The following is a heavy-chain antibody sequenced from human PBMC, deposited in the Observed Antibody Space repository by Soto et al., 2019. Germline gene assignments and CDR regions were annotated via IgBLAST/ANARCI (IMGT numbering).Heavy chain of an antibody. D-gene: IGHD2-15*01. CDR2: MYHGGTT. Sequence: SETLSLTCLVSGYSVTSDSYWAWIRQSPGKGLEWIVSMYHGGTTFYNPSLKSRVTMSMDTSKNQFSLKLRSVTAADTAIYYCARVHVMVVAGSTFDYWGQGITVTVSA. V-gene: IGHV4-38-2*01. CDR3: ARVHVMVVAGSTFDY. J-gene: IGHJ4*02. CDR1: GYSVTSDSY.